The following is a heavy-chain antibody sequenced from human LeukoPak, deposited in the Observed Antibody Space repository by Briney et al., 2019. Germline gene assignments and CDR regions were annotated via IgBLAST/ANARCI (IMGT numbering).Heavy chain of an antibody. CDR2: ISAYNGNT. CDR1: GYTFTSYA. Sequence: ASVKVSCKASGYTFTSYAFRWVRQAPGQGLEWMGWISAYNGNTNYAQKLQGRVTMTTDTSTSTAYMELRSLRSDDTAVYYCARDQYPYYFDYWGQGTLVTVSS. V-gene: IGHV1-18*01. D-gene: IGHD2/OR15-2a*01. CDR3: ARDQYPYYFDY. J-gene: IGHJ4*02.